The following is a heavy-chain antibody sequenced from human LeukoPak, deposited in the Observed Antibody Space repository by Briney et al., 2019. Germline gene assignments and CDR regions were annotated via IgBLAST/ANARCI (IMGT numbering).Heavy chain of an antibody. D-gene: IGHD5-18*01. V-gene: IGHV3-30*18. Sequence: GSLRLSCAASGFTFSSYGMHWVRQAPGKGLEWVAVISYDGSNKYYADSVKGRFTISRDKSKNTLYLQMNSLRAEDTAVYYCAKGQIQLWTRFQHWGQGTLVTVSS. CDR2: ISYDGSNK. J-gene: IGHJ1*01. CDR3: AKGQIQLWTRFQH. CDR1: GFTFSSYG.